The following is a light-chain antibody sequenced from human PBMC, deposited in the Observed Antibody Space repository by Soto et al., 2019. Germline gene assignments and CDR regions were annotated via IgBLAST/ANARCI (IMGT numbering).Light chain of an antibody. Sequence: QSVLTQPPSASGTPGQRVTISCSGSSSNIGSNYVYWYQQLPGTAPKLLIYRNNQRPSGVPDRFSGSKSGTSDSLAISGLRSEDEADYYCAAWDDSRSAVFGGGTKLTVL. V-gene: IGLV1-47*01. CDR1: SSNIGSNY. CDR2: RNN. CDR3: AAWDDSRSAV. J-gene: IGLJ3*02.